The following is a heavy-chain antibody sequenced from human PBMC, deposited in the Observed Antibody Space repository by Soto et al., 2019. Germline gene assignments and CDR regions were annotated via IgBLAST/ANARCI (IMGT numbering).Heavy chain of an antibody. CDR2: ISNIGTT. Sequence: SETLSLTCTVSGGSISSAYWSWIRQSPGKGLEWMGYISNIGTTKYNPSLKSRATISVDTSNNQLSLKLTPLTPADTAVYFCARDDVYRCGSFPSFCYYALDVWGQGTTVTVSS. D-gene: IGHD2-21*01. J-gene: IGHJ6*02. CDR3: ARDDVYRCGSFPSFCYYALDV. V-gene: IGHV4-59*13. CDR1: GGSISSAY.